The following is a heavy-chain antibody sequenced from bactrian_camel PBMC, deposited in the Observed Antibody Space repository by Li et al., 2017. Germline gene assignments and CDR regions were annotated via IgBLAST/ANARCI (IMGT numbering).Heavy chain of an antibody. CDR1: GLSFADAD. CDR3: AAVSCPRGEVVAAADQYEH. V-gene: IGHV3S55*01. Sequence: HVQLVESGGDSVETGGSLRLACVASGLSFADADMLWYRRGPGNECEWIASIGSVGNPSTFYSNSVNGRFTISHDPDKNTVYLQMNSLQPEDTGVYSCAAVSCPRGEVVAAADQYEHWGQGTQVTV. D-gene: IGHD7*01. CDR2: IGSVGNPST. J-gene: IGHJ4*01.